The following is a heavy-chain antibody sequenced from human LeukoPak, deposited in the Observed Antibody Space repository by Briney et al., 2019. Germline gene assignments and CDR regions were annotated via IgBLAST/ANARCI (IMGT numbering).Heavy chain of an antibody. D-gene: IGHD3-22*01. CDR3: ARAVYDSSGYSLDP. CDR2: IWYDGSNK. J-gene: IGHJ5*02. Sequence: GGSLRLSCAASGFTFSSYGMHWVRQAPGKGLEWVAVIWYDGSNKYYADSVKGRFTTSRDNSKNTLYLQMNSLRAEDTAVYYCARAVYDSSGYSLDPWGQGTLVTVSS. CDR1: GFTFSSYG. V-gene: IGHV3-33*01.